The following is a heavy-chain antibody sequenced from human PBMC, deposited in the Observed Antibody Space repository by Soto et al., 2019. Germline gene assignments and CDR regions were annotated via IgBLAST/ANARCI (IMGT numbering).Heavy chain of an antibody. CDR2: IYYSGST. D-gene: IGHD3-22*01. Sequence: SETLCLTCTVAGGSVSSGGDYWRWIRPPPGKGLEWIGYIYYSGSTNYNPSLKSRVTISVDTSKNQFSLKLSSVTAADTAVYYCASDKNDDSSGYYYDHRGQGTQVTVSS. J-gene: IGHJ5*02. CDR3: ASDKNDDSSGYYYDH. CDR1: GGSVSSGGDY. V-gene: IGHV4-61*08.